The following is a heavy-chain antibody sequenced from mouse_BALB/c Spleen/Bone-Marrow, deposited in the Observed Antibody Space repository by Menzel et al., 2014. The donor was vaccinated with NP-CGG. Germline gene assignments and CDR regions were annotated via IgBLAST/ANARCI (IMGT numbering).Heavy chain of an antibody. D-gene: IGHD4-1*01. CDR3: ARWEPGRAWFAY. Sequence: VQLQQSGAELVKPGASVKLSCTGSGFNIKDTFMHWVKQRPEQGLEWIGRIDPANGNTKYDPKFQGKATITADTSSNTAYLQLSSLTSEDTAVYYCARWEPGRAWFAYWGQGTLVTVSA. CDR2: IDPANGNT. J-gene: IGHJ3*01. V-gene: IGHV14-3*02. CDR1: GFNIKDTF.